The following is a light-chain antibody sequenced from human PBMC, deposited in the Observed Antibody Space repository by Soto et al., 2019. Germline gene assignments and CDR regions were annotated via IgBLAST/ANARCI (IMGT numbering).Light chain of an antibody. V-gene: IGKV3-11*01. CDR1: QTISSD. J-gene: IGKJ4*01. CDR3: QQRRNWPLT. CDR2: EAS. Sequence: EIVLTQSPATLSLSPGERATLSCRASQTISSDLVWYQQKPGQSPRLLISEASKRATGIPARFSGSGSGSDFTLNISSLEPEDFAVYYCQQRRNWPLTFGGGTKVDIK.